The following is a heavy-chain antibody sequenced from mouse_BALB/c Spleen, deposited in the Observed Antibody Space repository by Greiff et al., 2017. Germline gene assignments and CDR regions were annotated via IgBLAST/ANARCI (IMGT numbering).Heavy chain of an antibody. CDR2: IYPSDSYT. V-gene: IGHV1-69*02. CDR1: GYTFTSYW. J-gene: IGHJ4*01. Sequence: VQLQQSGPELVRPGASVKLSCKASGYTFTSYWINWVKQRPGQGLEWIGNIYPSDSYTNYNQKFKDKATLTVDKSSSTAYMQLSSPTSEDSAVYYCTRNYRYGDYAMDYWGQGTSVTVSS. CDR3: TRNYRYGDYAMDY. D-gene: IGHD2-14*01.